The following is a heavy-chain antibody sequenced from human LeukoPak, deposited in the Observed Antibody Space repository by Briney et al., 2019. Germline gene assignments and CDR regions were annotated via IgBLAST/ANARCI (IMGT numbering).Heavy chain of an antibody. CDR3: ARRSAPTAYYYYYYMDV. Sequence: SETLSLTCTVSGGSISSSSYYWGWIRQPPGKGLEWIGSIYYSGSTYYNPSLKSRVTISVDTSKNQFSLKLSSVTAADTAVYYCARRSAPTAYYYYYYMDVWGKGTTVTVSS. J-gene: IGHJ6*03. V-gene: IGHV4-39*01. CDR2: IYYSGST. D-gene: IGHD1-14*01. CDR1: GGSISSSSYY.